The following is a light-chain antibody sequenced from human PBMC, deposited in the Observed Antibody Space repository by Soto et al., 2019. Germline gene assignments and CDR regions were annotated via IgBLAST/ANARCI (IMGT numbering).Light chain of an antibody. CDR2: ENY. J-gene: IGLJ3*02. CDR1: SGSIASNY. CDR3: QSYGSTTQV. Sequence: NFMLTQPHSVSESPGKTVTISCTGSSGSIASNYVQWYQQRPGSAPTTVIYENYRRPSGVPVRFSGSIDSSSNSASLTISGRRTEDEADYCCQSYGSTTQVFGGGTKLTVL. V-gene: IGLV6-57*02.